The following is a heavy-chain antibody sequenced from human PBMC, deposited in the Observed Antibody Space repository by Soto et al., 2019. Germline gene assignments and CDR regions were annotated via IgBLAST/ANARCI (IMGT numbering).Heavy chain of an antibody. J-gene: IGHJ4*02. D-gene: IGHD3-22*01. Sequence: GGSLRLSCAASGFTFSDYYMSWIRQAPGKGLEWVSYISSSGSTIYYADSVKGRFTISRDNAKNSLYLQMNSLRAEDTAVYYCAREGVYYDSSGYPKVGAGFDYWGQGTLVTVSS. CDR3: AREGVYYDSSGYPKVGAGFDY. V-gene: IGHV3-11*01. CDR1: GFTFSDYY. CDR2: ISSSGSTI.